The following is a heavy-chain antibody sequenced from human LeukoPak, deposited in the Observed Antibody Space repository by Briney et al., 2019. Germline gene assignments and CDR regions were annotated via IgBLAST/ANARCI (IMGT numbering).Heavy chain of an antibody. CDR3: SRDSHHGSGSYYNGYAN. J-gene: IGHJ4*02. CDR2: IDSTSTYI. D-gene: IGHD3-10*01. CDR1: GFTFSSYD. Sequence: GGSLRVSCAASGFTFSSYDMNWVRQAPGKGLEWVSSIDSTSTYIYYADSVKGRFTISRDNAKNSLYLQMNSLRAEDTAVYYCSRDSHHGSGSYYNGYANWGQGTLVTVPS. V-gene: IGHV3-21*01.